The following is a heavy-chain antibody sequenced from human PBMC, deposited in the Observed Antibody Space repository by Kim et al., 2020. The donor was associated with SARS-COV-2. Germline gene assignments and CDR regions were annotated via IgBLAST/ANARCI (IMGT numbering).Heavy chain of an antibody. D-gene: IGHD3-10*01. Sequence: SETLSLTCAVYGGSFSGYYWSWIRQPPGKGLEWIGEINHSGSTNYNPSLKSRVTISVDTSKNQFSLKLSSVTAADTAVDYCARGRSITMVRNNWFDPWG. V-gene: IGHV4-34*01. CDR3: ARGRSITMVRNNWFDP. CDR2: INHSGST. J-gene: IGHJ5*02. CDR1: GGSFSGYY.